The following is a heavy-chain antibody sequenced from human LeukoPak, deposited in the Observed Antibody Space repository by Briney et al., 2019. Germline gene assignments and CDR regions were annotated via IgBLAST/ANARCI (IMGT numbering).Heavy chain of an antibody. Sequence: SETLSLTCAVSGGSISSGGYSWSWIRQPPGKGLEWIGYIYHSGSTNYNPSLKSRVTISVDKSKNQFSLKLSSVTATDTAVYYCARVNPGDYALVFDYWGQGTLVTVSS. CDR3: ARVNPGDYALVFDY. CDR2: IYHSGST. CDR1: GGSISSGGYS. J-gene: IGHJ4*02. V-gene: IGHV4-30-2*01. D-gene: IGHD4-17*01.